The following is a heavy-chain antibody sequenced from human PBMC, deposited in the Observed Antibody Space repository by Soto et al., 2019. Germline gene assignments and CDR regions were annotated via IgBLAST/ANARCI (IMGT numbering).Heavy chain of an antibody. Sequence: PSETLSLTCTVSGGSISSGGYYWSWIRQHPGKGLEWIGYIYYSGSTYYNPSLKSRVTISVDTSKNQFSLKLTSVTAADTAVYYCAREGGSYDSGGYLIRGAFDIWGQGTMVTVSS. V-gene: IGHV4-31*03. CDR2: IYYSGST. CDR1: GGSISSGGYY. CDR3: AREGGSYDSGGYLIRGAFDI. J-gene: IGHJ3*02. D-gene: IGHD3-22*01.